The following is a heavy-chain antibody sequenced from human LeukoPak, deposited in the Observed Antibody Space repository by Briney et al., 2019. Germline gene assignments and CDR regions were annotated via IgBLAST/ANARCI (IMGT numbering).Heavy chain of an antibody. CDR3: ASAAAAYHDAFDI. V-gene: IGHV4-4*02. Sequence: PSGTLSLTCAVSGGSLSSTNWWSWVRQPPGKGLEWIGEISHSGSTNYNPSLKSRVTISVDTSKNQFSLKLSSVTAADTAVYYCASAAAAYHDAFDIWCQGTMVTVSS. CDR1: GGSLSSTNW. J-gene: IGHJ3*02. CDR2: ISHSGST. D-gene: IGHD6-13*01.